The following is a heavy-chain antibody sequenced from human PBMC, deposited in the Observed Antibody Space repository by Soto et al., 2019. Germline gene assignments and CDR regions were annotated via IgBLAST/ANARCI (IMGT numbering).Heavy chain of an antibody. CDR1: GFTFSSYS. CDR3: VKVGLQFRRFDP. J-gene: IGHJ5*02. Sequence: GGSLRLSCAASGFTFSSYSMNWVRQAPGKGLEWVSYISSRSSTTYYADSVKGRFTISRDNANNSLYLQMSSLRDEDTAVYYCVKVGLQFRRFDPWGQGTQVTVSS. D-gene: IGHD1-1*01. V-gene: IGHV3-48*02. CDR2: ISSRSSTT.